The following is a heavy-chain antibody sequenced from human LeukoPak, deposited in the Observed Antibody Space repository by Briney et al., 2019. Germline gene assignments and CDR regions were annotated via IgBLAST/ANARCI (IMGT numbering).Heavy chain of an antibody. D-gene: IGHD6-13*01. Sequence: GGSLRLSCAASGFTFSSYGMHWVRQAPGKGLEWVAFIRYDGSNKYYADSVKGRFTISRDNSKNTLYLQMNSLRAEDTAVYYCAKGPRIAAAGTLDYWGQGTLVTVSS. CDR3: AKGPRIAAAGTLDY. CDR2: IRYDGSNK. V-gene: IGHV3-30*02. J-gene: IGHJ4*02. CDR1: GFTFSSYG.